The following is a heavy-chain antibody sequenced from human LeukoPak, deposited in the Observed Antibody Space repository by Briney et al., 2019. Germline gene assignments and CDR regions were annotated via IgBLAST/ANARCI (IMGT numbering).Heavy chain of an antibody. J-gene: IGHJ4*02. Sequence: PGGSLRLSCAASGITFCRSWMSWVRQAPGKGLEWVAFIKEDGGEIYYVDSVKGRFTISRDNGENSLYLQMNSLRAEDTAVYYCARDRGGRSGLDDWGQGTLVTVSS. CDR3: ARDRGGRSGLDD. D-gene: IGHD2-15*01. V-gene: IGHV3-7*04. CDR2: IKEDGGEI. CDR1: GITFCRSW.